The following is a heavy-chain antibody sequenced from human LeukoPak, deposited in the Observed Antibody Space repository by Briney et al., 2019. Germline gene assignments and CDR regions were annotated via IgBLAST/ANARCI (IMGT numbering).Heavy chain of an antibody. CDR3: ARQFLVGSTFHAFDL. CDR1: GDSISSGDYY. CDR2: ISSSGNT. Sequence: PSGTLSLTCTVSGDSISSGDYYWSWIRQPAGKGLEWIGRISSSGNTNYNPSLESRVTMSVDTSKKQFSLKLTSVTAADMAVYFCARQFLVGSTFHAFDLWGQGTRVTVSS. D-gene: IGHD1-26*01. V-gene: IGHV4-61*02. J-gene: IGHJ3*01.